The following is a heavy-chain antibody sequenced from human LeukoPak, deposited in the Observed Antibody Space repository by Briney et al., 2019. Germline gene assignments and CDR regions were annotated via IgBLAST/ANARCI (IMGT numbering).Heavy chain of an antibody. D-gene: IGHD3-3*01. CDR1: GYTFTSYG. Sequence: ASVKVSCKASGYTFTSYGINWVRQATGQGLEWMGWMNPNSGNTGYAQKFQGRVTMTRNTSISTAYMELSSLRSEDTAVYYCARGKRVRSVLRFLEWLLTNWFDPWGQGTLVTVSS. V-gene: IGHV1-8*01. CDR2: MNPNSGNT. CDR3: ARGKRVRSVLRFLEWLLTNWFDP. J-gene: IGHJ5*02.